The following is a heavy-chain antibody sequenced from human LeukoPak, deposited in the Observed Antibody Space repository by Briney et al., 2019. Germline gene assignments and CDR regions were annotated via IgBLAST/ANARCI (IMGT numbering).Heavy chain of an antibody. CDR2: ISGSGVST. D-gene: IGHD5-18*01. Sequence: GGSLRLSCAASGFTFSSYAMSWVRQAPGKGLEWVSAISGSGVSTYYADSVKGWFTISRDNSKNTLYLQMNSLRAEDTAVYYCAKWDTAMAYFDYWGQGTLVTVSS. V-gene: IGHV3-23*01. CDR3: AKWDTAMAYFDY. CDR1: GFTFSSYA. J-gene: IGHJ4*02.